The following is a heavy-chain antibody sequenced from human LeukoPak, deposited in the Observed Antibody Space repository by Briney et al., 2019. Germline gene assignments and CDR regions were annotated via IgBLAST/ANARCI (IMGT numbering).Heavy chain of an antibody. V-gene: IGHV3-74*01. J-gene: IGHJ4*02. Sequence: GGSLSLSCAASRFTLSSYWTHWVRQAPGKGLVWVSRIKSDGSNTTYADSVKGRFTISRDNAKNTLYLQMNSLRAEDTAVYYCARVLDTHFDYWGQGTLVTVSS. D-gene: IGHD5-18*01. CDR3: ARVLDTHFDY. CDR2: IKSDGSNT. CDR1: RFTLSSYW.